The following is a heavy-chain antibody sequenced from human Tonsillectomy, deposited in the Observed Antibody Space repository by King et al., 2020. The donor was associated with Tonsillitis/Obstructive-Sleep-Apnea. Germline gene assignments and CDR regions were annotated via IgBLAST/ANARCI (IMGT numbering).Heavy chain of an antibody. CDR1: GFTFDDYA. J-gene: IGHJ4*02. Sequence: EVQLVESGGGLVQPGRSLRLSCAASGFTFDDYAMHWVRQAPGKGLEWVSGISWNSGRIGYADSVKGRFTISRDNAKNSLYLQMNSLRAEDTALYYCAKGHMSPEYYYDSSGPGDWGQGTLVTVSS. D-gene: IGHD3-22*01. V-gene: IGHV3-9*01. CDR2: ISWNSGRI. CDR3: AKGHMSPEYYYDSSGPGD.